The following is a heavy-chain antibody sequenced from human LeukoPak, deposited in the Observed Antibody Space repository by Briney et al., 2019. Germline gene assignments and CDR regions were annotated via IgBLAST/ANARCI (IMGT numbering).Heavy chain of an antibody. D-gene: IGHD6-6*01. J-gene: IGHJ4*02. CDR3: AREGQLAGGYYFDY. CDR1: GFTFSSYA. Sequence: GRSLRLSCAASGFTFSSYAMHWVRQAPGKGLEWVAVISYDGSNQYYADSVKGRFTISRDNSKNTLYLQMTSLRAEDTAVYYCAREGQLAGGYYFDYWGQGTLVTVSS. CDR2: ISYDGSNQ. V-gene: IGHV3-30*01.